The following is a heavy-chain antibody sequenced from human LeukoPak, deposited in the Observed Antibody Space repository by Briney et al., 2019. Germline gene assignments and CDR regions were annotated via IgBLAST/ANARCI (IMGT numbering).Heavy chain of an antibody. Sequence: KPSQTLSLTCTVSGGSISSYYWRWIRQPPGKGLEWVGYIYYSGSTNYNPSLKSRVTISVDPSNNQLCLKLSSVTAADPAVYYCAGAGILSTGDYFDLWGRGPLVSVSS. CDR2: IYYSGST. CDR3: AGAGILSTGDYFDL. D-gene: IGHD5/OR15-5a*01. CDR1: GGSISSYY. J-gene: IGHJ5*02. V-gene: IGHV4-59*08.